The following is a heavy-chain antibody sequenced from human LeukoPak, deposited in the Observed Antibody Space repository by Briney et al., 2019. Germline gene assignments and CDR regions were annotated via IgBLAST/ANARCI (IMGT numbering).Heavy chain of an antibody. D-gene: IGHD6-13*01. V-gene: IGHV3-30*03. J-gene: IGHJ4*02. CDR1: GFTFSSYG. CDR2: ISYDGSNK. CDR3: ARETIAAAGTLFDY. Sequence: PGGSLRLSCAASGFTFSSYGMHWVRQAPGKGLEWVAVISYDGSNKYYADSVKGRFTISRDNSRNTLYLQMNSLRAEDTAVYYCARETIAAAGTLFDYWGQGTLVTVSS.